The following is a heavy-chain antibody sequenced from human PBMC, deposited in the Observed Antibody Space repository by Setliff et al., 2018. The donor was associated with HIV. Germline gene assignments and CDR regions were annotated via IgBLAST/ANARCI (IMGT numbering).Heavy chain of an antibody. CDR1: GFSFSSYW. V-gene: IGHV3-74*01. CDR2: MNSDGSTT. Sequence: GGSLRLSCAASGFSFSSYWMHWVRQAPGKGLVWVSRMNSDGSTTTYADSVKGRFTISRDNFKNTLYLQMNSLRAEDTAVYYCAKDLHYASPGYYYYYYMDVWGKGTTVTVSS. J-gene: IGHJ6*03. D-gene: IGHD2-2*01. CDR3: AKDLHYASPGYYYYYYMDV.